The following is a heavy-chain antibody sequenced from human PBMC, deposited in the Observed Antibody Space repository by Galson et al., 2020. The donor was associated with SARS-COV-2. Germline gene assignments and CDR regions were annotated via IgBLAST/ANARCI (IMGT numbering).Heavy chain of an antibody. Sequence: GEYLKISCAASGFAFSSYTMNWVRHAPGKGLEWVASLDTSSTYIYHADSLKGRFTISRDNAENSLYLQMNSLRAEDTAVYYCARSPPASTSGTSIYFDYLGQGTHFTVSS. CDR3: ARSPPASTSGTSIYFDY. V-gene: IGHV3-21*01. CDR2: LDTSSTYI. J-gene: IGHJ4*02. CDR1: GFAFSSYT. D-gene: IGHD3-10*01.